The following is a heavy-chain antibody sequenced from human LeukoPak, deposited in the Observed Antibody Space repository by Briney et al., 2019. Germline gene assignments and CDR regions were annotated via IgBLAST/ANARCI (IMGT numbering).Heavy chain of an antibody. J-gene: IGHJ4*02. CDR3: VKDRVSISSSGYFDY. CDR1: GFTFSSYA. V-gene: IGHV3-23*01. D-gene: IGHD6-13*01. Sequence: GGSLRLSCAASGFTFSSYAMSWVRQAPGKGLEWVSAISGSGGSTYYADSVKGRFTISRDNSKNTLYLQMSSLRAEDSAVYYCVKDRVSISSSGYFDYWGQGTLVTVSS. CDR2: ISGSGGST.